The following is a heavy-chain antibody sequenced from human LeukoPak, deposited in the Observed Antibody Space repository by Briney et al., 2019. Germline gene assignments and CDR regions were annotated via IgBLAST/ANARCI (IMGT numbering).Heavy chain of an antibody. CDR1: GYTFTGYY. CDR3: AELGITMIGGV. D-gene: IGHD3-10*02. J-gene: IGHJ6*04. Sequence: VASVKVSCKASGYTFTGYYMHWVRQAPGQGLEWMGIIDPSGGSTSYAQKFQGRVTMTRDTSTSTVYMELSSLRSEDTAVYYCAELGITMIGGVWGKGTTVTISS. CDR2: IDPSGGST. V-gene: IGHV1-46*01.